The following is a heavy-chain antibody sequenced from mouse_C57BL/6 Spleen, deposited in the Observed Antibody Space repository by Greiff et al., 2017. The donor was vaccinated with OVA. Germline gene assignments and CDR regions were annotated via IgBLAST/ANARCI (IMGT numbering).Heavy chain of an antibody. V-gene: IGHV1-64*01. Sequence: QVQLQQPGAELVKPGASVKLPCKASGYTFTSYGMHWVKQRPEQGLEWLGMIHPNSGSPNYTQKFKSKATLTVDKTSSSAYMQLSRLTSEDSAVYYCARTTTVVAYDYWGQGTTLTVSS. CDR3: ARTTTVVAYDY. J-gene: IGHJ2*01. CDR1: GYTFTSYG. D-gene: IGHD1-1*01. CDR2: IHPNSGSP.